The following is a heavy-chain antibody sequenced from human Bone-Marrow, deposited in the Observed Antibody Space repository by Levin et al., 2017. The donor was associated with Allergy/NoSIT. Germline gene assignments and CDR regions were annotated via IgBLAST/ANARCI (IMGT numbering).Heavy chain of an antibody. Sequence: PSETLSLTCAVYGGSFSGYYWSWIRQPPGKGLEWIGEINHSGSTNYNPSLKSRVTISVDTSKNQFSLKLSSVTAADTAVYYCAVAAAGVFDYWGQGTLVTVSS. CDR3: AVAAAGVFDY. CDR1: GGSFSGYY. CDR2: INHSGST. V-gene: IGHV4-34*01. D-gene: IGHD6-13*01. J-gene: IGHJ4*02.